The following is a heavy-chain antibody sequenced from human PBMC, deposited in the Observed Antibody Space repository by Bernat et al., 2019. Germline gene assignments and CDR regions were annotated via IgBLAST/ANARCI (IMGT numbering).Heavy chain of an antibody. J-gene: IGHJ4*02. CDR2: IRAKTDGGTK. D-gene: IGHD3-10*01. Sequence: EVQLVESGGGLVKPGGSLRLSCAASGFTFSKAWMNWVRQAPGKGLEWVGRIRAKTDGGTKDYAAPVKGRFTISRDDSKNTLYLQMNSLKTEDTALYYCTTEGITMVSSGYDYWGQGTLVTVSS. V-gene: IGHV3-15*07. CDR3: TTEGITMVSSGYDY. CDR1: GFTFSKAW.